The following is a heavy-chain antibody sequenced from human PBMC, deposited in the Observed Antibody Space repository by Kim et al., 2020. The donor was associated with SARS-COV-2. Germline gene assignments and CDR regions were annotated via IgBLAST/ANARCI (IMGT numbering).Heavy chain of an antibody. CDR2: IYYSGST. V-gene: IGHV4-31*03. D-gene: IGHD3-22*01. CDR3: ARARITMIVVDAFDI. CDR1: GGSISSGGYY. Sequence: SETLSLTCTVSGGSISSGGYYWSWIRQHPGKGLEWIGYIYYSGSTYYNPSLKSRVTISVDMSKNQFSLKLSSVTAADTAVYYCARARITMIVVDAFDIWGQGTMVTVSS. J-gene: IGHJ3*02.